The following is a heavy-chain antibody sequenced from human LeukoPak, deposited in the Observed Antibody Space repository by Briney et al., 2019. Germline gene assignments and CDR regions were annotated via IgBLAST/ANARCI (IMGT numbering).Heavy chain of an antibody. D-gene: IGHD3-22*01. CDR3: ARTLDSSGFHDAFDI. CDR1: GFTVSSNY. CDR2: IYSGGST. Sequence: GGPLRLSCAASGFTVSSNYMSWVRQAPGKGLEWVSVIYSGGSTYYADSVKGRFTISRDNSKNTLYLQMNSLRAEDTAVYYCARTLDSSGFHDAFDIWGQGTMVTVSS. J-gene: IGHJ3*02. V-gene: IGHV3-53*01.